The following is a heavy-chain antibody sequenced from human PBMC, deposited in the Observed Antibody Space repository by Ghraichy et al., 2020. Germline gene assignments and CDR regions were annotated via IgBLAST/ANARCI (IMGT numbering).Heavy chain of an antibody. CDR1: GFTFSSYS. J-gene: IGHJ4*02. D-gene: IGHD3-10*01. V-gene: IGHV3-21*01. Sequence: GESLNISCAASGFTFSSYSMNWVRQAPGKGLEWVSSISSSSSYIYYADSVKGRFTISRDNAKNSLYLQMNSLRAEDTAVYYCARDRHYYGSGSHDYWGQGTLVTVSS. CDR3: ARDRHYYGSGSHDY. CDR2: ISSSSSYI.